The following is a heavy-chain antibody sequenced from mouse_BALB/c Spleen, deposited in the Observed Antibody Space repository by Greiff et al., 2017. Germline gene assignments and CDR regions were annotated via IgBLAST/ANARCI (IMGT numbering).Heavy chain of an antibody. D-gene: IGHD1-1*01. CDR1: GYTFTSYW. Sequence: EVQLQQSGTVLARPGASVKMSCKASGYTFTSYWMHWVKQRPVQGLEWIGAIYPGNSDTSYNQKFKGKAKLTAVTSTSTAYMELSSLTNEDSAVYYCTLSYYGSSYHAMDYWGQGTSVTVSS. V-gene: IGHV1-5*01. CDR2: IYPGNSDT. CDR3: TLSYYGSSYHAMDY. J-gene: IGHJ4*01.